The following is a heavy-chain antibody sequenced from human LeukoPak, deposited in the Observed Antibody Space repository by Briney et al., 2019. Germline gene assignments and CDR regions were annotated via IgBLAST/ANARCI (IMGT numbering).Heavy chain of an antibody. V-gene: IGHV4-34*01. CDR1: GGSFSGDY. CDR2: INHSGST. CDR3: ASRDLAAAGTWFDY. D-gene: IGHD6-13*01. Sequence: SETLSLTCAVYGGSFSGDYWSWIRQPPGKGLEWIGEINHSGSTNYNPSLKSRVTISVDTSKNQFSLKLSSVTAADTAVYYCASRDLAAAGTWFDYWGQGTLVTVSS. J-gene: IGHJ4*02.